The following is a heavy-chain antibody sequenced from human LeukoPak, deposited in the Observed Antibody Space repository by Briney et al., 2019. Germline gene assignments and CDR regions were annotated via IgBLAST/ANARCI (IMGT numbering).Heavy chain of an antibody. V-gene: IGHV3-7*01. CDR2: IRQDGSKI. J-gene: IGHJ3*02. CDR1: GFTFSTYW. Sequence: GGSLRLSCAASGFTFSTYWMSWVRQAPGKGLEWVANIRQDGSKIYYVDSVKGRFTISRDNAKNSLYLQMNNLRAEDTAVYYCARDLADYYDSSGSFDAFDIWGQGTMVTVSS. CDR3: ARDLADYYDSSGSFDAFDI. D-gene: IGHD3-22*01.